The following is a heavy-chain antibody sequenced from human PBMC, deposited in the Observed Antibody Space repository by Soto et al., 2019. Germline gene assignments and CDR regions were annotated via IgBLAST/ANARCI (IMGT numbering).Heavy chain of an antibody. D-gene: IGHD5-18*01. CDR3: ARMESFGSLNWFDP. J-gene: IGHJ5*02. Sequence: ASVKVSCKASGYTFTNNDVSCVLQATGQGLEWMGCMNPGSGDTGYAQKFQGRVTMTRDISIATAYMELTSLTSEDTAIYYCARMESFGSLNWFDPWGQGTLVTVS. CDR2: MNPGSGDT. V-gene: IGHV1-8*01. CDR1: GYTFTNND.